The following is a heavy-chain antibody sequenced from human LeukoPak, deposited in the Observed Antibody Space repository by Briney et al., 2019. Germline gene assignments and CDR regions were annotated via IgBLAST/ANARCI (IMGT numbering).Heavy chain of an antibody. D-gene: IGHD3-22*01. CDR2: IYYSGST. Sequence: ASETLSLTCTVSGGSISSGDYYWSWIRQPPGKGLEWIGYIYYSGSTYYNPSLKSRVTISVDTSKNQFSLKLSSVTAADTAVYYCARGWYYYDSSGYYPGDAFDIWGQGTMVTVSS. CDR1: GGSISSGDYY. CDR3: ARGWYYYDSSGYYPGDAFDI. J-gene: IGHJ3*02. V-gene: IGHV4-30-4*01.